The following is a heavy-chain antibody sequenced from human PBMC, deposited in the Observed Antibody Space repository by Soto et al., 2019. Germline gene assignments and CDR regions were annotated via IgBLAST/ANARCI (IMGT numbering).Heavy chain of an antibody. D-gene: IGHD3-10*01. CDR3: ARPQRDWSTIVRGVDPPNDAFDI. J-gene: IGHJ3*02. Sequence: SETLSLTCTVSGGSISSSSYYWGWIRQPPGKGLEWIGSIYYSGSTYYNPSLKSRVTISVDTSKNQFSLKLSSVTAADTAVYYCARPQRDWSTIVRGVDPPNDAFDIWGQGTTVTVSS. V-gene: IGHV4-39*01. CDR1: GGSISSSSYY. CDR2: IYYSGST.